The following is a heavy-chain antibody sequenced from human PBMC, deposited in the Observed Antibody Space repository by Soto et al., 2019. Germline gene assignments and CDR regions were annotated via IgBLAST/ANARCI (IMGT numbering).Heavy chain of an antibody. Sequence: ASVKVSCKASGYNFTQYTIHWVRQAPGQRLEWMGWITAGDAKTEYSQKFQGRVTISRDISATTVYLDLDSLRSEDTAVYYCARDLYSSSWFWFDPWGRGTQVTVSS. CDR2: ITAGDAKT. CDR3: ARDLYSSSWFWFDP. J-gene: IGHJ5*02. D-gene: IGHD2-2*01. V-gene: IGHV1-3*01. CDR1: GYNFTQYT.